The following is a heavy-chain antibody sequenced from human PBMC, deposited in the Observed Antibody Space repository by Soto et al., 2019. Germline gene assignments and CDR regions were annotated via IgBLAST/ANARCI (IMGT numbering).Heavy chain of an antibody. CDR3: ARTFDIVVERYYGMDV. CDR2: IIPIFGRA. D-gene: IGHD2-2*01. Sequence: QVQLVQSGAEVKKPGSSVKVSCKASGGTFSSYAISWVRQAPGQGLEWMGGIIPIFGRANYAQKFQGRVTITADKSTSTAYMELSSLRSEDTAVYYCARTFDIVVERYYGMDVWGQGTTVTVSS. V-gene: IGHV1-69*06. CDR1: GGTFSSYA. J-gene: IGHJ6*02.